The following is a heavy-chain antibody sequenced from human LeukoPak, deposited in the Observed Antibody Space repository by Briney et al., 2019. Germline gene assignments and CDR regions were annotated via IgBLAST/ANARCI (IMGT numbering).Heavy chain of an antibody. Sequence: ASVKVSCKASGYIFNDYEINWVRQAAGEGLEWRGWMNPNSGNKGYAQNFQGRITMTRDTSITTAYMELSGLTPEDTAVYYCAREPTRGRAGDNSFDIWGQGTMVTVSS. D-gene: IGHD7-27*01. CDR2: MNPNSGNK. CDR1: GYIFNDYE. V-gene: IGHV1-8*01. CDR3: AREPTRGRAGDNSFDI. J-gene: IGHJ3*02.